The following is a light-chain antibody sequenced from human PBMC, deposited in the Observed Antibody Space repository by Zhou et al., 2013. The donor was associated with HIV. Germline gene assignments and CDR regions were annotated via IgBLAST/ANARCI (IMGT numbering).Light chain of an antibody. CDR2: KAS. CDR1: QTINSW. J-gene: IGKJ5*01. CDR3: QQYNSYPIT. Sequence: DIQMTQSPSTLSASVGDRVTITCRASQTINSWLAWYQQKPGTAPKVMIYKASTLEIGVPSRFSGSGSGTEFSLTISGLQPDDFATYYCQQYNSYPITFGRGTRLDI. V-gene: IGKV1-5*03.